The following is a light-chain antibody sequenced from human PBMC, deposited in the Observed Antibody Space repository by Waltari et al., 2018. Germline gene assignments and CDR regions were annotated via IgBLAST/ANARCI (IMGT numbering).Light chain of an antibody. Sequence: EIVLTQSPATLSLSPGERATLSCWASQTVTNYLAWYQQKPGQAPRLLIFDASNRATGVPARFSGSGSGTDFTLTISSLEPEDFAVYYCQQHYNWPNTFGQGTRLDMK. V-gene: IGKV3-11*01. CDR3: QQHYNWPNT. J-gene: IGKJ2*01. CDR1: QTVTNY. CDR2: DAS.